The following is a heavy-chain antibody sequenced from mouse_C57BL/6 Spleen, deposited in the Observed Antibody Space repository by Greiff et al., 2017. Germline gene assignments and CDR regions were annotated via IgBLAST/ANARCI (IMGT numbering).Heavy chain of an antibody. V-gene: IGHV1-26*01. J-gene: IGHJ4*01. CDR1: GYTFTDYY. CDR3: ARERDY. CDR2: INPNNGGT. Sequence: EVQLQQSGPELVKPGASVKISCKASGYTFTDYYMNWVKQSHGKSLEWIGDINPNNGGTSYNQKFKGKATLTVDKSSSTAYMELRSLTSEDSAVYYCARERDYWGQGTSVTVSS.